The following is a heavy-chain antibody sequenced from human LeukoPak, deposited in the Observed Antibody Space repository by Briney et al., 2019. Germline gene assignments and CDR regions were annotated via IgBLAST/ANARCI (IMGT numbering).Heavy chain of an antibody. V-gene: IGHV4-59*12. CDR2: IYYSGST. J-gene: IGHJ4*02. CDR1: GGSISSYY. CDR3: ARAGPGYYFDY. Sequence: SETLSLTCTVSGGSISSYYWSWIRQPPGKGLEWIGYIYYSGSTNYNPSLKSRVTISVDTSKNQFSLQLNSVTPEDTAVYYCARAGPGYYFDYWGQGTLVTVSS. D-gene: IGHD7-27*01.